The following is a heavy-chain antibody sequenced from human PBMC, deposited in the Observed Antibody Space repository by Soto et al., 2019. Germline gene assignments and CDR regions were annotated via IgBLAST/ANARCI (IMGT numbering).Heavy chain of an antibody. CDR1: GFTFSSYW. Sequence: PGGSLRLSCAASGFTFSSYWMTWVRQAPGKGLEWVANIKQDGSEKYYVDSVKGRFTISRDNAKDSLFLQMHSLRAEDTAVYYCATHPYSNGWYPWGQGTLVTVSS. CDR3: ATHPYSNGWYP. CDR2: IKQDGSEK. J-gene: IGHJ5*02. D-gene: IGHD6-13*01. V-gene: IGHV3-7*02.